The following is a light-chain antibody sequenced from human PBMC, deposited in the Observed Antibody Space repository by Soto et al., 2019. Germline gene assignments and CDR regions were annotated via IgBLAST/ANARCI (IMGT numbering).Light chain of an antibody. CDR1: SSDVGGYNY. CDR3: SSYAGSNNFV. CDR2: EVT. V-gene: IGLV2-8*01. Sequence: SVVTQPPSASGSPGQSVTISCTGTSSDVGGYNYVSWYQQLPGKAPKLMIYEVTKRPSGVPDRFSGSKSGNTASLTVSGLQAEDEADYYCSSYAGSNNFVFGTGTKVPV. J-gene: IGLJ1*01.